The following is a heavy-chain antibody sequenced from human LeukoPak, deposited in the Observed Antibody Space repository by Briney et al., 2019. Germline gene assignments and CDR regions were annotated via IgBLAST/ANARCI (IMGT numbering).Heavy chain of an antibody. J-gene: IGHJ4*02. CDR2: ISGSGGNT. CDR3: AKEAQGCSITSCYFDS. CDR1: GFTFKNCA. Sequence: GSLRLSCVVSGFTFKNCAMSWVRQAPGKGLEWVSAISGSGGNTYYADSVKGRFTISRDNSKNTLFLQMNSLRAEDTAVYYCAKEAQGCSITSCYFDSWGQGTLVTVSS. D-gene: IGHD2-2*01. V-gene: IGHV3-23*01.